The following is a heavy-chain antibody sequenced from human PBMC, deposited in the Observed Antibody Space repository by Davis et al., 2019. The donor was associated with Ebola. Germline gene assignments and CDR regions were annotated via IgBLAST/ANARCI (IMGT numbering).Heavy chain of an antibody. CDR1: GYSFSTYW. CDR2: IYPGDSDT. CDR3: ARLDGGSYPLEDV. J-gene: IGHJ6*04. V-gene: IGHV5-51*01. D-gene: IGHD1-26*01. Sequence: GESLKISCQGSGYSFSTYWIAWVRQMPGKGLEYMGIIYPGDSDTRYSPSFRGQVTISADKSISTAYLQWSSLKASDTAMYYCARLDGGSYPLEDVWGKGTTVTVSS.